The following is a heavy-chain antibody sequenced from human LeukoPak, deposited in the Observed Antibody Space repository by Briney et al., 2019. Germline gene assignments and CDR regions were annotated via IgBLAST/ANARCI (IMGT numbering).Heavy chain of an antibody. CDR2: ISAYNGNT. D-gene: IGHD6-13*01. V-gene: IGHV1-18*01. J-gene: IGHJ4*02. CDR3: VRELGQVAANPLFDH. CDR1: GYTFTSYG. Sequence: ASVKVSFKASGYTFTSYGISWVRQAPGQGLEWMGWISAYNGNTNYAQKLQGRITMTTDTSTNTAYMELRTLTSDDTAIYYCVRELGQVAANPLFDHWGQGTLVTVSS.